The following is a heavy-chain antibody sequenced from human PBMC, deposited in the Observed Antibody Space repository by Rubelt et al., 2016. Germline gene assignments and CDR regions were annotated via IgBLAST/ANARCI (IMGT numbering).Heavy chain of an antibody. V-gene: IGHV1-18*01. CDR2: ISAYNGNT. Sequence: QVQLVQSGAEVKKPGASVKVSCKASGYTFTSYGISWVRQAPGQGLEWMGWISAYNGNTNYAQKLQGRVTMATDTATSTAYMELRSLRSDDTAVYYCARDVGGNSVLYYFDYWGQGTLVTVSS. J-gene: IGHJ4*02. D-gene: IGHD4-23*01. CDR1: GYTFTSYG. CDR3: ARDVGGNSVLYYFDY.